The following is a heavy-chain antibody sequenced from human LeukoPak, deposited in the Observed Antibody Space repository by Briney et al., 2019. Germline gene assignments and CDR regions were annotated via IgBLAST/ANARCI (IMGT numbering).Heavy chain of an antibody. CDR3: ARAVAYYRFDS. Sequence: GGSLRLSCAASGFNVSSDYMNWVRQSPGKGLEWVSVIYTVGSTYYADSVKGRFTISGDISKNTVYLQMNSLTAEDTAVYYCARAVAYYRFDSWGQGTLVTISS. J-gene: IGHJ4*02. CDR1: GFNVSSDY. CDR2: IYTVGST. V-gene: IGHV3-53*01. D-gene: IGHD3-22*01.